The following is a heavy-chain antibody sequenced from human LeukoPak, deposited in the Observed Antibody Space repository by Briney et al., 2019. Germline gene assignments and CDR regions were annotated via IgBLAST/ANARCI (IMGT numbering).Heavy chain of an antibody. CDR1: GFTFSNYG. CDR3: ARGNGIRPRWYFDY. CDR2: IGATGADT. V-gene: IGHV3-23*01. J-gene: IGHJ4*02. Sequence: GRSLRLSCAASGFTFSNYGMSWIRQAPGKGLEWVSGIGATGADTYFGDSVKGRSTISRDNSKKTLYLQLNSLRAEDTALYYCARGNGIRPRWYFDYWGQGTLVTVSS. D-gene: IGHD1-1*01.